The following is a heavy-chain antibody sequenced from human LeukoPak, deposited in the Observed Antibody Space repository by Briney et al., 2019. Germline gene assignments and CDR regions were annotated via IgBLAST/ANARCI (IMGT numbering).Heavy chain of an antibody. CDR3: ARPKEGFAIVFDD. D-gene: IGHD2/OR15-2a*01. CDR1: GLIFSSYW. CDR2: IKQDGSKK. J-gene: IGHJ4*02. Sequence: PGGSLRLSCAASGLIFSSYWMSWVRQAPGKGLEWVANIKQDGSKKYYVDSVKGRFTISRDNAKNSLYLQMNSLRAEDTAVYYCARPKEGFAIVFDDWGQGTLVTVSS. V-gene: IGHV3-7*01.